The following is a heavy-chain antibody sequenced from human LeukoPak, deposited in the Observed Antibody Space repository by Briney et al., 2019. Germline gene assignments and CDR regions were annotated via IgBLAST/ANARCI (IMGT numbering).Heavy chain of an antibody. V-gene: IGHV1-69*05. CDR1: GGTFSSYA. Sequence: SVKVSCKASGGTFSSYAISWVRQAPGQGLEWMGGIIPIFGTANYAQKFQGRVTITTDESTSTAYMELSSLRSEDTAVYYCARVQAPYDAFDIWGQGTMVTVSS. J-gene: IGHJ3*02. CDR2: IIPIFGTA. CDR3: ARVQAPYDAFDI.